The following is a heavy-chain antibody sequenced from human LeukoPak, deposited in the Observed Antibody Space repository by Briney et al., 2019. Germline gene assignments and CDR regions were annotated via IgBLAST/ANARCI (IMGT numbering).Heavy chain of an antibody. CDR2: ISAYNGNT. J-gene: IGHJ6*02. CDR1: GYTFTSYG. CDR3: ARGLDDSGSPLDYYYGMDV. D-gene: IGHD1-26*01. V-gene: IGHV1-18*01. Sequence: ASVKVSCKASGYTFTSYGISWVRQAPGQGLEWMGWISAYNGNTNYAQKLQGRVTMTTDTSTSTAYMELRSLRSDDTAVYYCARGLDDSGSPLDYYYGMDVRGQGTTVTVSS.